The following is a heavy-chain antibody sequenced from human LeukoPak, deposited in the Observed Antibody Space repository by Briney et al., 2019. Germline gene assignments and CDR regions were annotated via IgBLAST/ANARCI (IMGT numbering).Heavy chain of an antibody. V-gene: IGHV4-39*01. CDR1: GGSISSSSYY. Sequence: SETLSLTCTVSGGSISSSSYYWGWIRQPPGKGLEWIGNIYYGGSTYYNPSLKSRVTISVDTSKNQFSLKLSSVTAADTAVYYCASIYCSGGNCYVDYWGQGTLVTVSS. J-gene: IGHJ4*02. CDR2: IYYGGST. CDR3: ASIYCSGGNCYVDY. D-gene: IGHD2-15*01.